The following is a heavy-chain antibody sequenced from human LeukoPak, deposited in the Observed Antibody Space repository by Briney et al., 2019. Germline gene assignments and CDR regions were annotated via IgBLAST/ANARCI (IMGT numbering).Heavy chain of an antibody. CDR1: GFTFSSYG. CDR2: ISGSGGST. Sequence: PGGSLRLSCAASGFTFSSYGMSWVRQAPGKGLEWVSAISGSGGSTYYADSVKGRFTISRDNSKNTLYLQMNSLRAEDTAVYYCAKADDRGGVTPFDYWGQGTLVTVSS. V-gene: IGHV3-23*01. J-gene: IGHJ4*02. CDR3: AKADDRGGVTPFDY. D-gene: IGHD2-21*02.